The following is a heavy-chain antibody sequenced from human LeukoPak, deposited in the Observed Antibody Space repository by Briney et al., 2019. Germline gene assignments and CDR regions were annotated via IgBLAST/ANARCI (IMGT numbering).Heavy chain of an antibody. Sequence: SETLSLTCTVSGGSINGYYWSWIRQPAGKGLEWIGRMYTTGSTTYNPSLKSRVTMSLDTSKNEFSLKLSSVTAADTAVYYCARVGIVGAPSLAYGMDVWGQGTTVTVSS. CDR1: GGSINGYY. V-gene: IGHV4-4*07. CDR3: ARVGIVGAPSLAYGMDV. D-gene: IGHD1-26*01. J-gene: IGHJ6*02. CDR2: MYTTGST.